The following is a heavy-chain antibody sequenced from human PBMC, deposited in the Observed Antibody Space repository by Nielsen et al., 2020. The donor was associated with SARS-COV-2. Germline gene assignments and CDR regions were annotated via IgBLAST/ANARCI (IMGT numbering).Heavy chain of an antibody. CDR1: GYTFTSYY. D-gene: IGHD6-6*01. J-gene: IGHJ6*03. CDR3: ARGHTSIAASYYYYYYTDV. V-gene: IGHV1-46*01. CDR2: INPSGGST. Sequence: ASVKVSCKASGYTFTSYYMHWVRQAPGQGLEWMGIINPSGGSTSYAQKFQGRVTMTRDTSTSTVYMELSSLRSEDTAVYYCARGHTSIAASYYYYYYTDVWGKGTTVTVSS.